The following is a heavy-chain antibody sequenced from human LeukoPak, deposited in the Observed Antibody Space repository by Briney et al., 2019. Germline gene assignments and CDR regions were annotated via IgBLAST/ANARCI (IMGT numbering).Heavy chain of an antibody. D-gene: IGHD5-12*01. J-gene: IGHJ6*02. CDR2: IIGGGGNI. Sequence: GVSLTLSFAAPGFTFSSYAITWVRQAPGKGLEWGSAIIGGGGNIYYAYSVKGRFTISRDNPKNTLYLQMNSLRAEDTAVYYCANDLRGYGGYDSVYSYYGMDVWGQGPTVPVSS. CDR3: ANDLRGYGGYDSVYSYYGMDV. V-gene: IGHV3-23*01. CDR1: GFTFSSYA.